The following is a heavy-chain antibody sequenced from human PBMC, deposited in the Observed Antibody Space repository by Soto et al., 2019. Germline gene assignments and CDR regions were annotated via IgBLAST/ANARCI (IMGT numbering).Heavy chain of an antibody. Sequence: QVQLVQSGAEVKEPGASVTVSCRASGDRFTDYYMHWVRQAPGQGLEWMGWINPNSGVTKYAQKFQGWVTMTRDTSIMTVYMQLSRLRFDDTAIYYCARESGGATATLDYYYFYMDVWGTGTTVTVSS. CDR2: INPNSGVT. D-gene: IGHD5-12*01. J-gene: IGHJ6*03. V-gene: IGHV1-2*04. CDR1: GDRFTDYY. CDR3: ARESGGATATLDYYYFYMDV.